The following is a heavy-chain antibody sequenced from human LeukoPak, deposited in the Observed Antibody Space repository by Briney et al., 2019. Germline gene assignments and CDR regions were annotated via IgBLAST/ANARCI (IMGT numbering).Heavy chain of an antibody. D-gene: IGHD5-18*01. CDR3: ARGKYSYGYGLDY. Sequence: GGSLRLSCAASGFTVSSNYMSWVRQAPGKGLEWVSVIYSGGSTYYADSVKGRFTISRDNSKNTLYLQMNSLRAEDTAVYYCARGKYSYGYGLDYWGQGTLVTVSS. V-gene: IGHV3-53*01. CDR2: IYSGGST. J-gene: IGHJ4*02. CDR1: GFTVSSNY.